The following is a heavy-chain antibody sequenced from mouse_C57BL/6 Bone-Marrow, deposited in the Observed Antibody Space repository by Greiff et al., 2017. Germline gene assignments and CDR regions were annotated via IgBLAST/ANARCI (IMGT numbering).Heavy chain of an antibody. Sequence: QVQLQQSGAELARPGASVTLSCKASGYTFTSYGISWVKQRTGQGLEWIGEIYPRSGNTYYNEKFKGKATLTADKSSSTAYMELRSLTSEDSAVYFCARLGLRPVFYAMDYWGQGTSVTVSS. CDR2: IYPRSGNT. CDR1: GYTFTSYG. V-gene: IGHV1-81*01. CDR3: ARLGLRPVFYAMDY. J-gene: IGHJ4*01. D-gene: IGHD2-4*01.